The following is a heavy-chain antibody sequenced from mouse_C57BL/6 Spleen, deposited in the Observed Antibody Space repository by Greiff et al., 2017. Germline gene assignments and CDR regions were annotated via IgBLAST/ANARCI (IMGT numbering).Heavy chain of an antibody. Sequence: QVQLQQSGAELVKPGASVKLSCKASGYTFTSYWMQWVKQRPGQGLEWIGEIDPSDSYTNYNQKFKGKATLTVDTSSSTAYMQLSSLTSEDSAVYYCARRSSVYWGQGTTLTVSS. J-gene: IGHJ2*01. CDR1: GYTFTSYW. CDR3: ARRSSVY. V-gene: IGHV1-50*01. D-gene: IGHD1-1*01. CDR2: IDPSDSYT.